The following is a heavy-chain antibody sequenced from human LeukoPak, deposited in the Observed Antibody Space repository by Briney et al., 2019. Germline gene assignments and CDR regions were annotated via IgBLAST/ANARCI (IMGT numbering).Heavy chain of an antibody. V-gene: IGHV3-21*01. Sequence: GGSLRLSCAASGFSFSSYNMNWVRQTPGKGLEWVSSITSSSTYTFYADSVKGRFTISRDNARNSLYLQMNSLRGEDTAVYYCARDPYSGTYGDTYYYYMDVWGKGTTVTISS. D-gene: IGHD1-26*01. CDR3: ARDPYSGTYGDTYYYYMDV. CDR2: ITSSSTYT. J-gene: IGHJ6*03. CDR1: GFSFSSYN.